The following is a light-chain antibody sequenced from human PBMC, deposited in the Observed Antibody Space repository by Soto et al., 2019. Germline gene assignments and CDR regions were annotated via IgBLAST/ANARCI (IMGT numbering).Light chain of an antibody. Sequence: EIEMTQSPGTLSVSPGDSATLSCRASQSVGSRLAWYQQKPGQAPRLLIYAASTRATGIPARFSAFGSGTEFTLTLSDLQSEDFAFYYCQQYHNWPLYTFGQGTNLDIK. CDR3: QQYHNWPLYT. J-gene: IGKJ2*01. CDR2: AAS. V-gene: IGKV3-15*01. CDR1: QSVGSR.